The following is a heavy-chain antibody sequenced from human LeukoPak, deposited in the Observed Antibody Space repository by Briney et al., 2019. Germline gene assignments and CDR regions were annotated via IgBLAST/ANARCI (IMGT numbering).Heavy chain of an antibody. CDR3: ARHVGQQLINNWFDP. CDR2: SYYRGST. D-gene: IGHD6-13*01. CDR1: GGSISSSSYY. Sequence: KPPETLSLTCTVSGGSISSSSYYWGWIRQPPGKGLEWIGGSYYRGSTYYNPSLQSQVSISGHTSKNQFSLKLSSVTAADTAVYDCARHVGQQLINNWFDPWGQGTLVTVSS. V-gene: IGHV4-39*01. J-gene: IGHJ5*02.